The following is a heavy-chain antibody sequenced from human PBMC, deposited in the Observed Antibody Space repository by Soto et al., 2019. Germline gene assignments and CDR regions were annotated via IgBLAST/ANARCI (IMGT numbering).Heavy chain of an antibody. J-gene: IGHJ6*02. V-gene: IGHV3-48*01. CDR3: ARELGFDAVGRMDV. D-gene: IGHD1-26*01. CDR1: GVTFSSYS. Sequence: EVQLEESGGGLVQPGGSLRLSCTASGVTFSSYSMVWVRQAPGKGLEWVSYISSSSSSIYYADSVKGRFTTSRDNAKNSTYLQVNSLRVEDTGVYYCARELGFDAVGRMDVWGQGTTVTVTS. CDR2: ISSSSSSI.